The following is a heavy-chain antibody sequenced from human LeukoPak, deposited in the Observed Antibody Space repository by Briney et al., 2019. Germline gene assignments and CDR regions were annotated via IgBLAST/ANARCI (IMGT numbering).Heavy chain of an antibody. Sequence: SETLSLTCTVSGGSISSYYWSWIRQPPGKGLEWIGYIYYSGSTNYNPSLKSRVTIPVDTSKNQFSLKLSSVTAADTAVYYCARVVSRYFYFDYWGQGTLVTVSS. D-gene: IGHD2-8*01. CDR3: ARVVSRYFYFDY. J-gene: IGHJ4*02. CDR1: GGSISSYY. V-gene: IGHV4-59*01. CDR2: IYYSGST.